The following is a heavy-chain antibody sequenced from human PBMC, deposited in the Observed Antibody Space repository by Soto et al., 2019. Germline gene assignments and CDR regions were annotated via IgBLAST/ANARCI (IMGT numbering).Heavy chain of an antibody. CDR1: GFVFKDSS. Sequence: EVLLVESGGGLVQPGGSLKLSCAASGFVFKDSSIHWVRQASGKGLEWVGRISDRAYNYATAYAASVEGRFTISRDDSDNTAYLHMSSLKTEDTAIYYCTRLISAAQDYWGQGTLVTVSS. J-gene: IGHJ4*02. V-gene: IGHV3-73*01. CDR3: TRLISAAQDY. CDR2: ISDRAYNYAT. D-gene: IGHD3-10*01.